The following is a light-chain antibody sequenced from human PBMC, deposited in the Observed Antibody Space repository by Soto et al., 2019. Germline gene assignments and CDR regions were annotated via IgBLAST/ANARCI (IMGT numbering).Light chain of an antibody. CDR3: SSYVGITTLV. CDR1: SSDIGDYTH. Sequence: QSVLTQPASVSGSPGQSITISCTGTSSDIGDYTHVSWYQQHPGKAPKLIIYEVSDRPSGVSTRFSGSKSGNTASLTISGLQAEDEADYHCSSYVGITTLVFGGGTKLTVL. CDR2: EVS. V-gene: IGLV2-14*01. J-gene: IGLJ2*01.